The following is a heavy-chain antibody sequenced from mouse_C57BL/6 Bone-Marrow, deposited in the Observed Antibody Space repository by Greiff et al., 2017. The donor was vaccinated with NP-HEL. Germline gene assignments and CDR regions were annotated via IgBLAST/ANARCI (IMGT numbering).Heavy chain of an antibody. Sequence: VQLQQSGAELVKPGASVKLSCKASGYTFTSYWMHWVKQRPGQGLEWIGMIHPNSGSTNYNEKFKSKATLTVDKSSSTAYMQLSSLTSEDSAVYYCARRTLGWFAYWGQGTLVTVSA. CDR2: IHPNSGST. CDR3: ARRTLGWFAY. V-gene: IGHV1-64*01. J-gene: IGHJ3*01. CDR1: GYTFTSYW.